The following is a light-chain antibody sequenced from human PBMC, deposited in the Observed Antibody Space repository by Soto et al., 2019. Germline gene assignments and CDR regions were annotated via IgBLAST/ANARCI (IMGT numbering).Light chain of an antibody. V-gene: IGKV3-15*01. J-gene: IGKJ1*01. CDR1: QTISGT. CDR3: QQYDNWPWT. Sequence: EIVMTQSPATLSVSPGGRATLSCRASQTISGTLAWYQQKPGQAPRLLIHGASTRAPGFPARFSGSGSGTDFALTISSLQSEDFAVYYCQQYDNWPWTFGQGTKVDIK. CDR2: GAS.